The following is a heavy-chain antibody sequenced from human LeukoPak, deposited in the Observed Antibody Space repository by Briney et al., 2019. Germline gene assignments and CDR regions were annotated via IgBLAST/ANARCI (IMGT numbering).Heavy chain of an antibody. CDR3: ARGPSPLRYFDWLYYYYYMDV. CDR1: GYTLTELS. J-gene: IGHJ6*03. Sequence: ASVKVSCKVSGYTLTELSMHWVRQAPGKGLEWMGGFDPEDGETIYAQKFQGRVTMTRNTPISTAYMELSSLRSEDTAVYYCARGPSPLRYFDWLYYYYYMDVWGKGTTVTISS. V-gene: IGHV1-24*01. D-gene: IGHD3-9*01. CDR2: FDPEDGET.